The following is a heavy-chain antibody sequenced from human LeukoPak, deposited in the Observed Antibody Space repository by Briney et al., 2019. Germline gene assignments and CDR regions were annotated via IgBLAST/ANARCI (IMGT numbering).Heavy chain of an antibody. J-gene: IGHJ3*02. CDR3: ARDPSSSGYNDAFDI. D-gene: IGHD3-22*01. CDR2: IWYDGSNK. V-gene: IGHV3-33*01. CDR1: GFTFSSYG. Sequence: GGSLRLSCAASGFTFSSYGVHWVRQAAGKGLEWVAVIWYDGSNKYYADSAKGRFTISRGNSKNTLYLQMNSLRAEDTAVYYCARDPSSSGYNDAFDIWGQGTMVTVSS.